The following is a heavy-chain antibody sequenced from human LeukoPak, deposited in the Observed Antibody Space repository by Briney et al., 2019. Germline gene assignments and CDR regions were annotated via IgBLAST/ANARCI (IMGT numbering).Heavy chain of an antibody. CDR1: GGTFSSYA. Sequence: ASVKVSCKASGGTFSSYAISWVRQAPGRGLEWMGRIIPILGIANYAQKFQGRVTITADKSTSTAYMELSSLRSEDTAVYYCAQRQGIWFDPWGQGTLVTVSS. V-gene: IGHV1-69*04. D-gene: IGHD1-1*01. J-gene: IGHJ5*02. CDR2: IIPILGIA. CDR3: AQRQGIWFDP.